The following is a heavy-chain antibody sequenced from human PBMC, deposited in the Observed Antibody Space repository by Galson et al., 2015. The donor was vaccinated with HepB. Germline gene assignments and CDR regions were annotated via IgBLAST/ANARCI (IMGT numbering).Heavy chain of an antibody. CDR1: GFTFSSYA. J-gene: IGHJ6*02. CDR2: ISYDGSNK. D-gene: IGHD1-26*01. CDR3: ASGSGSYSFYYYGMDV. Sequence: SLRLSCAASGFTFSSYAMHWVRQAPGKGLEWVAVISYDGSNKYYADSVKGRFTISRDNSKNTLYLQMNSLRAEDTAVYYCASGSGSYSFYYYGMDVWGQGTTVTVSS. V-gene: IGHV3-30*04.